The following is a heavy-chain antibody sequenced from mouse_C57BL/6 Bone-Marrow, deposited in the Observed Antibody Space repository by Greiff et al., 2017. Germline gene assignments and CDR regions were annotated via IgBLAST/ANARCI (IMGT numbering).Heavy chain of an antibody. Sequence: QVQLQQPGAELVKPGASVKLSCKASCYTFTSYWMHWVKQRPGQGLEWIGMIHPNSGSTNSNEKFKSKATLTVDKSSRTAYMQLSSLTSEDSAVYYCARRGCYGPFAYWGQANLVTASA. V-gene: IGHV1-64*01. CDR1: CYTFTSYW. D-gene: IGHD1-1*01. J-gene: IGHJ3*01. CDR2: IHPNSGST. CDR3: ARRGCYGPFAY.